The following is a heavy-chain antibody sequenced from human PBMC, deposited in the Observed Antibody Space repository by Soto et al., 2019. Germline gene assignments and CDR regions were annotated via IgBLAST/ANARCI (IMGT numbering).Heavy chain of an antibody. CDR3: ARALLGGYAFDI. CDR2: IGTAGDT. V-gene: IGHV3-13*01. CDR1: GFTFSSYD. J-gene: IGHJ3*02. Sequence: GGSLRLSCAASGFTFSSYDMHWVRQATGKGLEWVSAIGTAGDTYYPGSVKGRFTISRENAKNSLYLQMNSLRAGDTALYYCARALLGGYAFDIWGQGTMVTVSS. D-gene: IGHD3-16*01.